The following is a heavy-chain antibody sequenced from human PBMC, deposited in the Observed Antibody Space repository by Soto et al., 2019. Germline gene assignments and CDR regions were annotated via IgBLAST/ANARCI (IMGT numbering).Heavy chain of an antibody. CDR1: SDSMNSGGYY. Sequence: QVQLQESGPGLVKPSQTLSLTCSVSSDSMNSGGYYWSWIRQHPGKGLEWIGYIYSNGDTYYNPSLKSRVTISVDTSKNQFSLNLTSVTPADTAVYYCARRGGSSSGYYYYAMDVWGQGTTVTVSS. V-gene: IGHV4-31*03. J-gene: IGHJ6*02. CDR2: IYSNGDT. CDR3: ARRGGSSSGYYYYAMDV. D-gene: IGHD6-6*01.